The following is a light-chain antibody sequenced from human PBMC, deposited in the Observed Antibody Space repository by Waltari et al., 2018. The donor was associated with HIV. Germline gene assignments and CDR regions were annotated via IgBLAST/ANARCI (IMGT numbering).Light chain of an antibody. CDR2: GAS. J-gene: IGKJ1*01. V-gene: IGKV3-20*01. Sequence: VLTQSPGTLSLSPGDRAILSCRASQSVSANFLGWYQQRPGQAPRLLVHGASRRATATPARFSCGGSGTDFTLIISRLQPEDCAVYYCQQCATSPWTFGQGTTV. CDR3: QQCATSPWT. CDR1: QSVSANF.